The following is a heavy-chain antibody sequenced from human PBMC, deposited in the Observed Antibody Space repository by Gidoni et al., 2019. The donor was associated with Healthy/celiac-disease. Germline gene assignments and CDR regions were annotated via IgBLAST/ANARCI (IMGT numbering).Heavy chain of an antibody. CDR3: ARVASSSGSYPTEDDAFDI. D-gene: IGHD1-26*01. CDR2: IYYSGST. CDR1: GGSISSGGYY. V-gene: IGHV4-31*03. J-gene: IGHJ3*02. Sequence: QVQLQESGPGLVKPSQTLSLTCTVSGGSISSGGYYWSWIRQHPGKGLEWIGYIYYSGSTYYNPSLKSRVTISVDTSKNQFSLKLSSVTAADTAVYYCARVASSSGSYPTEDDAFDIWGQGTMVTVSS.